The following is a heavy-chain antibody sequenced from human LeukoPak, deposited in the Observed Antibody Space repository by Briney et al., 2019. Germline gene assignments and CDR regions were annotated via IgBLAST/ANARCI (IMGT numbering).Heavy chain of an antibody. D-gene: IGHD1-26*01. CDR1: GGSISSSSYY. V-gene: IGHV4-39*07. Sequence: SETLSLTCTVSGGSISSSSYYWGWIRQPPGKGLEWIGSIYYSGSTYYNPSLMSRVTISVDTSKNQFSLKLSSVTAADTAVYYCARARSVVGATKSPFDYWGQGTLVTVSS. J-gene: IGHJ4*02. CDR3: ARARSVVGATKSPFDY. CDR2: IYYSGST.